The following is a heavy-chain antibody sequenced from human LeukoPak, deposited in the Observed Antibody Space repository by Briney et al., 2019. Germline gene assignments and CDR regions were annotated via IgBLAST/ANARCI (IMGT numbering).Heavy chain of an antibody. CDR2: IYYSGST. J-gene: IGHJ5*02. CDR3: ARHPEDWFDP. V-gene: IGHV4-61*05. CDR1: GGSISSSSYY. Sequence: SETLSLTCTVSGGSISSSSYYWSWIRQPPGKGLEWIGYIYYSGSTNYNPSLKSRVTISVDTSKNQFSLKLSSVTAADTAVYYCARHPEDWFDPWGQGTLVTVSS. D-gene: IGHD2-15*01.